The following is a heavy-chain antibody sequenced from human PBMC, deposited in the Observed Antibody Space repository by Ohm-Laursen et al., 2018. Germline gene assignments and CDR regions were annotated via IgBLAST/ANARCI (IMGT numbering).Heavy chain of an antibody. CDR3: ARATKGAFDF. J-gene: IGHJ3*01. CDR1: GFSFSSYW. CDR2: IELGGSET. V-gene: IGHV3-7*01. Sequence: SLRLSCLASGFSFSSYWMTWARQAPGKGLEWVATIELGGSETYYVDSVKGRFSISRDDARNSLYLQLNTLRAEDTAVYYCARATKGAFDFWGQGTMVTVSS.